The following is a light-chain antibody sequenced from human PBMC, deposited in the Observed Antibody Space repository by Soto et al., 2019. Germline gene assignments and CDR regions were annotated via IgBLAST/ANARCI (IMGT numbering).Light chain of an antibody. CDR3: QQRSNWPLT. CDR2: DAS. CDR1: QSVSSS. Sequence: ETVLTQSPATLSLSPGERATLSCRASQSVSSSLAWYQQKPGQAPRLLISDASNRATGIPARFSGSGSGTDFTLTISSLAPEDFAVYYCQQRSNWPLTCGGGNKVEIK. J-gene: IGKJ4*01. V-gene: IGKV3-11*01.